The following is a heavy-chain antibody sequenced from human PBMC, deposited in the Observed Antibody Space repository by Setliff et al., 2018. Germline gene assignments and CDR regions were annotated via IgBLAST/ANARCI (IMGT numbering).Heavy chain of an antibody. Sequence: ASVKVSCKASGYIFTTYAIGWMRQAPGQGPEWMGWINTNTGNPSYAQGFTGRFVFSLDTSVSTAYLQISGLKGEDSAVYYCAGASRFGTVVYRGDYYMDVWG. D-gene: IGHD3-10*01. V-gene: IGHV7-4-1*02. CDR2: INTNTGNP. CDR3: AGASRFGTVVYRGDYYMDV. J-gene: IGHJ6*03. CDR1: GYIFTTYA.